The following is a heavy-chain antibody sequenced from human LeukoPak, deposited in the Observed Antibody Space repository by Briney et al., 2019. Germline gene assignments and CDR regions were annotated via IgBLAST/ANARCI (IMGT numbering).Heavy chain of an antibody. D-gene: IGHD5-12*01. Sequence: GGSLRLSCAASGFTFSTYSMNWVRQAPGKGLEWVSSISRTSTYLYYADSLKGRFTISRDNAKNSLYLQMNSLRAEDTAVYYCAKGYSGYDWSLVDYWGQGTLVTVSS. J-gene: IGHJ4*02. CDR1: GFTFSTYS. CDR3: AKGYSGYDWSLVDY. V-gene: IGHV3-21*01. CDR2: ISRTSTYL.